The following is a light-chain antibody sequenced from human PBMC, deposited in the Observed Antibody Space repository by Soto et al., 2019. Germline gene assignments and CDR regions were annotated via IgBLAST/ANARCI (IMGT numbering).Light chain of an antibody. CDR2: DAS. V-gene: IGKV1-5*01. J-gene: IGKJ1*01. CDR1: QSVRSW. Sequence: DIQMTQSPSTLSASVGDRVTITCRASQSVRSWLAWYQQKPGRAPKFLIYDASSLESGVPSRFSGSGSGTDFTLTISSLQPEDFATYYCQQSYSTLWTFGQGTKVDIK. CDR3: QQSYSTLWT.